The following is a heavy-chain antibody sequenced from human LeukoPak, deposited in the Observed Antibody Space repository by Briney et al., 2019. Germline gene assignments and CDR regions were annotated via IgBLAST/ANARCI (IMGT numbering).Heavy chain of an antibody. CDR2: ISYDGSNK. J-gene: IGHJ3*02. V-gene: IGHV3-30*18. D-gene: IGHD2-8*01. Sequence: GGSLRLSCAASGFTFSSYGMPWVRQAPGKGLEWVAVISYDGSNKYYADSVKGRFTISRDNSKNTLYLQMNSLRAEDTAVYYCAKVGSMLAYAFDIWGQGTMVTVSS. CDR3: AKVGSMLAYAFDI. CDR1: GFTFSSYG.